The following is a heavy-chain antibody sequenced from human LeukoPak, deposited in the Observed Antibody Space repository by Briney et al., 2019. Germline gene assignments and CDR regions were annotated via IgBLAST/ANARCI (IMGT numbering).Heavy chain of an antibody. CDR2: IYYSGST. Sequence: SETLSLTCTVSGGSISSYYWSWIRQPPGKGLEWIGYIYYSGSTIYNPSLKSRVTISVDTSKNQFSLKLSSVTAADTAVYYCARNRGHYYDSSGYYPPDLWGRRTLVTVSS. CDR1: GGSISSYY. CDR3: ARNRGHYYDSSGYYPPDL. V-gene: IGHV4-59*08. J-gene: IGHJ2*01. D-gene: IGHD3-22*01.